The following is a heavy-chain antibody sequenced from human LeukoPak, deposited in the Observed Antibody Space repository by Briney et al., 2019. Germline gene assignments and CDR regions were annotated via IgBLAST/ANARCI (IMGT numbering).Heavy chain of an antibody. CDR3: ARHRDIVVLSAPWGWFDP. J-gene: IGHJ5*02. Sequence: GESLKISCKGSGYSFTSYRIGWVRQMPGKGLEWMGMIYPGDSDTRYSPSFQGQVTTSAARSISTAYLQWSSLKASDSAMYYCARHRDIVVLSAPWGWFDPWGQGPLVTVSS. V-gene: IGHV5-51*01. CDR1: GYSFTSYR. D-gene: IGHD2-2*01. CDR2: IYPGDSDT.